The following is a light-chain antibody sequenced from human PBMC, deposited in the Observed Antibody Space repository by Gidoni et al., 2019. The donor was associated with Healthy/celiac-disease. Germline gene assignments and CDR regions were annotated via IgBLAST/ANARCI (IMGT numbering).Light chain of an antibody. CDR2: SAS. Sequence: IQMTPSPSSLSASVGDRVTLTCRASQGIRNDLGWYQQKPGKAPKHLIYSASSLQIGVPARVRGSGSGTEFTLTISSLQAGDCATYFWLQDYNDPRTFGQGTKVEIK. V-gene: IGKV1-6*01. J-gene: IGKJ1*01. CDR3: LQDYNDPRT. CDR1: QGIRND.